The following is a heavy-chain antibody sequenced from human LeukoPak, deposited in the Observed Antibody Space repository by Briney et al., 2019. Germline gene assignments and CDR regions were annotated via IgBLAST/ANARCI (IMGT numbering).Heavy chain of an antibody. D-gene: IGHD2-15*01. V-gene: IGHV1/OR15-1*04. CDR3: ARRGSSAFDI. CDR1: GYIFTDYY. CDR2: INPNSGGT. J-gene: IGHJ3*02. Sequence: GASVKVSCKASGYIFTDYYMHWVRQAPGQELGWMGRINPNSGGTNYAQKFQGRVTMTRDTSISTAYMELSSLRSEDTAVYYCARRGSSAFDIWGQGTMVTVSS.